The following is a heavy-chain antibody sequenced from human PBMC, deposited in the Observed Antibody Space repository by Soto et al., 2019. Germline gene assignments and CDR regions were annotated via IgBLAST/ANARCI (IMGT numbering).Heavy chain of an antibody. J-gene: IGHJ4*02. CDR3: ARGGFSSTWYRITHPDY. CDR2: IYYSGTT. V-gene: IGHV4-31*03. CDR1: GGSISRGGYY. Sequence: SETLSLTCTVSGGSISRGGYYWNWIRQHPGKGLEWIGYIYYSGTTYYNPSLKSRVTISVDTSKNQFSLKLSSVTAADTAVYYCARGGFSSTWYRITHPDYWGQGALVTVSS. D-gene: IGHD6-13*01.